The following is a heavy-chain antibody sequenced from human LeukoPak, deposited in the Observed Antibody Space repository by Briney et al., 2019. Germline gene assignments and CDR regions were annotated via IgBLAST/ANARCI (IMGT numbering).Heavy chain of an antibody. CDR3: ATETIGRHYDY. CDR1: GFTFSSCG. V-gene: IGHV3-21*01. D-gene: IGHD1-14*01. CDR2: IGPTGTDI. Sequence: GGSLRLSCAASGFTFSSCGFNWVRQAPGKGLEWVSSIGPTGTDIYYADSVRGRFTISRDNAKNSMYLQMDSLRDEDTAVYYCATETIGRHYDYWGQGTLLTVSS. J-gene: IGHJ4*02.